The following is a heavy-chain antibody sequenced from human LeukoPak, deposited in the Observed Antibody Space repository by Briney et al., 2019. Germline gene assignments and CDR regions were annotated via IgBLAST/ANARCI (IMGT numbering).Heavy chain of an antibody. D-gene: IGHD1-1*01. CDR3: ARDGRPLARAIASCFDS. CDR2: ISFDGSLQ. CDR1: GFVFSDYP. J-gene: IGHJ4*02. V-gene: IGHV3-30*01. Sequence: PGGSLRLSCSASGFVFSDYPLHWIRQSPGKGPEWVAVISFDGSLQYYADSVKGRFTVSRDTSKNTLFLQMNRLTIEDTAIYFCARDGRPLARAIASCFDSWGQGTLVTVS.